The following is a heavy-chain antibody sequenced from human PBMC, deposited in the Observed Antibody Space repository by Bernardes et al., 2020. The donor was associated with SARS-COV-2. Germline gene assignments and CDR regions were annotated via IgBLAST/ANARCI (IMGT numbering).Heavy chain of an antibody. CDR2: INPNSGGT. V-gene: IGHV1-2*02. J-gene: IGHJ6*02. D-gene: IGHD6-6*01. CDR1: GYTFTGYY. Sequence: ASVKVSCKASGYTFTGYYMHWVRQAPGQGLEWMGWINPNSGGTNYAQKFQGRVTMTRDTSISTAYMELSRLRSDDTAVYYCARDHGGIAAPPDGMDVWGQGTTVTVSS. CDR3: ARDHGGIAAPPDGMDV.